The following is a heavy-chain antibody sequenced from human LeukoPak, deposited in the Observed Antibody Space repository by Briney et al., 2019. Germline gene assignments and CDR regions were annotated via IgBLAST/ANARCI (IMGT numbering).Heavy chain of an antibody. CDR1: GGSISSGGYS. V-gene: IGHV4-30-2*01. D-gene: IGHD2-2*01. CDR3: AGASGVPAAKYYFDY. Sequence: SQTLSLTCAVSGGSISSGGYSWSWIRQPPGKGLEWIGYIYHSGSTYYNPSLKSRVTISVDRSKNQFSLKLSSVTAADTAVYYCAGASGVPAAKYYFDYWGQGTLVTVSS. CDR2: IYHSGST. J-gene: IGHJ4*02.